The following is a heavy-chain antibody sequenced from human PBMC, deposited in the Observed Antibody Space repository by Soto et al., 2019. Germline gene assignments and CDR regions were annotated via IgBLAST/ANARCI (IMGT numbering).Heavy chain of an antibody. CDR2: ISYDGSNK. CDR1: GFTFSSYG. D-gene: IGHD3-22*01. Sequence: GGSLRLSCAAYGFTFSSYGMHWVRQAPGKGLEWVAVISYDGSNKYYADSVKGRFTISRDNSKNTLYLQMNSLRAEDTAVYFCVRDQDSRGYSVFNLWGQGAQVTVSS. V-gene: IGHV3-30*03. J-gene: IGHJ5*02. CDR3: VRDQDSRGYSVFNL.